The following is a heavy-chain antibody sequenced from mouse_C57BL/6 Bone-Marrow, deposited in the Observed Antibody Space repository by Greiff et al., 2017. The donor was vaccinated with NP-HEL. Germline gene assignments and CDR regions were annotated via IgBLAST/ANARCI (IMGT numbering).Heavy chain of an antibody. V-gene: IGHV1-55*01. CDR3: ARPRYYYGSSYWYFDV. J-gene: IGHJ1*03. D-gene: IGHD1-1*01. CDR2: IYPGSGST. Sequence: QVQLKQPGAELVKPGASVKMSCKASGYTFTSYWITWVKQRPGQGLEWIGDIYPGSGSTNYNGKFKGKATLTADKSSSTAYMQLSSLTSEDSAVYFCARPRYYYGSSYWYFDVWGTGTTVTVSS. CDR1: GYTFTSYW.